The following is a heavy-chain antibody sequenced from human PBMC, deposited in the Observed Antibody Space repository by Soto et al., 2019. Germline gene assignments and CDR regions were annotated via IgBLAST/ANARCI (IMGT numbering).Heavy chain of an antibody. CDR2: ISSSSSYI. V-gene: IGHV3-21*01. J-gene: IGHJ4*02. CDR1: GFTFSSYS. Sequence: GGSLRLSCAASGFTFSSYSMNWVRQAPGKGLEWVSSISSSSSYIYYADSVKGRFTISRDNAKNSLYLQMNSLRAEDTAVYYCARVLLPHKLGGIDYWGQGTLVTVSS. D-gene: IGHD3-16*01. CDR3: ARVLLPHKLGGIDY.